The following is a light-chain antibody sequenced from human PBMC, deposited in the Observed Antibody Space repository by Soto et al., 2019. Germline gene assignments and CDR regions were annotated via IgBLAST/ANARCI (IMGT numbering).Light chain of an antibody. V-gene: IGLV1-40*01. J-gene: IGLJ3*02. CDR3: QSYDSSLSGWV. Sequence: QPVLTQPPSVSGAPGQRVTISCTGSSSNIGAGYDVHWYQQLPGTAPKLLMYGNINRPSGVPDRFSGSKSGTSASLAITGLQAEDEADYYCQSYDSSLSGWVFGGGTKVTVL. CDR1: SSNIGAGYD. CDR2: GNI.